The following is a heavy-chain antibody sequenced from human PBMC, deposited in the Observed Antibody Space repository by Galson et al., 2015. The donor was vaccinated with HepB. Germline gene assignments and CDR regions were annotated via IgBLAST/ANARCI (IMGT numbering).Heavy chain of an antibody. CDR1: GFTFSSYA. Sequence: SLRLSCAASGFTFSSYAMHWVRQAPGKGLEWVAVISYDGSNKYYADSVKGRFTISRDNSKNTLYLQMNSLRAEDTAVYYCARAAYYYYGMDVWGQGTTVTVSS. CDR2: ISYDGSNK. J-gene: IGHJ6*02. V-gene: IGHV3-30-3*01. CDR3: ARAAYYYYGMDV.